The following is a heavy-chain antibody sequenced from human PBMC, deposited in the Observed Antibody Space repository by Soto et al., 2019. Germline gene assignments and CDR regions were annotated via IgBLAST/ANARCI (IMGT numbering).Heavy chain of an antibody. Sequence: EVQLVESGGGLVKPGGSLRLSCAAAGFTFSAYTMNRVRQAPGKGLEWVSSLDPSSTYIYYADSVKGRFTLSRDNAKNSLFLRLNSLRADDTALYYCVRGSYGDYDSWGQGTLVTVSS. V-gene: IGHV3-21*02. CDR3: VRGSYGDYDS. J-gene: IGHJ5*01. CDR2: LDPSSTYI. D-gene: IGHD4-17*01. CDR1: GFTFSAYT.